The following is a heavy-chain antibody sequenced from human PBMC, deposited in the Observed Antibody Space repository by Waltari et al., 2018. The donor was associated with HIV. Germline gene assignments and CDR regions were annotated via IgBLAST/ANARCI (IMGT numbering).Heavy chain of an antibody. CDR1: GGSISSSRHY. CDR2: ISSSVVS. D-gene: IGHD3-16*02. Sequence: QLQLQESGPGLVKPSETLSLTCIVSGGSISSSRHYWGWIRQPPGKGLEWLATISSSVVSFYNPSLKSRLTIAVDTSKNRFSLRLSSVTAADTAVYYCARHLNHGHDYVWGSYRPFDYWGQGTLVTVSS. V-gene: IGHV4-39*01. J-gene: IGHJ4*02. CDR3: ARHLNHGHDYVWGSYRPFDY.